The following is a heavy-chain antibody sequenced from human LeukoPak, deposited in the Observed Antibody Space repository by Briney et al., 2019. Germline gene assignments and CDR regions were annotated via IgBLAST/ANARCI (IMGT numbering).Heavy chain of an antibody. Sequence: SGPTLVKPTQTLTLTCTFSGFSLSTSGVGVGWIRQPPGKALEWLALIYWDDDKRYSPSLKSRLTITKDTSKNQVVLTMTNMGPVDTATYYCAHTGYSSSSIAFDIWGQGTMVTVSS. CDR3: AHTGYSSSSIAFDI. CDR1: GFSLSTSGVG. CDR2: IYWDDDK. V-gene: IGHV2-5*02. D-gene: IGHD6-6*01. J-gene: IGHJ3*02.